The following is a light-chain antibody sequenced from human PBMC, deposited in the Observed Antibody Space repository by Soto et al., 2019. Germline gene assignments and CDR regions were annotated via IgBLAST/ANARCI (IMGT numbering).Light chain of an antibody. J-gene: IGKJ4*01. CDR2: DVS. V-gene: IGKV1-33*01. CDR1: QNINNF. CDR3: QQYETLPLT. Sequence: DIQMTQSPASLSASVGDRVTITCRASQNINNFLNWYQHIPGEAPNLLIYDVSNLKTGVPSRFSGSGSGTEYTVTISSLQPEDIGTYYCQQYETLPLTFGGGTKV.